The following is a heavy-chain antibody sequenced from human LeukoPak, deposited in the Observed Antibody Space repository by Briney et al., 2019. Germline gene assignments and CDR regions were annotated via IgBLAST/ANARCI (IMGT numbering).Heavy chain of an antibody. D-gene: IGHD4-17*01. CDR1: GLTFKHYG. V-gene: IGHV3-33*01. CDR3: AREDYYGDYGVYAFDI. Sequence: GTALRLSCAASGLTFKHYGMHWVRQAPGKGLAWVAVIWYDGSNKYYADSVKGRFTISRDNSKNTLFLQTNSLRVEDTSVYYCAREDYYGDYGVYAFDIWGQGTMVTVSS. CDR2: IWYDGSNK. J-gene: IGHJ3*02.